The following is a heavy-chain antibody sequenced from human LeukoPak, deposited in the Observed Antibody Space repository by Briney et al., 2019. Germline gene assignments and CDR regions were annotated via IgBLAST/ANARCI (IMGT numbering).Heavy chain of an antibody. D-gene: IGHD3-10*01. CDR2: LNHRGNT. J-gene: IGHJ4*02. V-gene: IGHV4-34*01. Sequence: KASETLSLTCAVYGGSFSGYFWSWIRQPPGKGLEWIGELNHRGNTNYNPSLKSLVSISVDTSKNQLSLRLTSVTAADTAVYYCARDLDGSGYPFRYWGQGSLVSVSS. CDR3: ARDLDGSGYPFRY. CDR1: GGSFSGYF.